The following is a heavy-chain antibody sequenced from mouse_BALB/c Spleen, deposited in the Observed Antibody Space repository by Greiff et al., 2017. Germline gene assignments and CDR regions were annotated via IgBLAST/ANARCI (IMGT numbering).Heavy chain of an antibody. D-gene: IGHD2-1*01. CDR1: GFNIKDTY. Sequence: EVQLQESGAELVKPGASVKLSCTASGFNIKDTYMHWVKQRPEQGLEWIGRIDPANGNTKYDPKFQGKATITADTSSNTAYLQLSSLTSEDTAVYYCARGNYYYAMDYWGQGTSVTVSS. CDR2: IDPANGNT. CDR3: ARGNYYYAMDY. V-gene: IGHV14-3*02. J-gene: IGHJ4*01.